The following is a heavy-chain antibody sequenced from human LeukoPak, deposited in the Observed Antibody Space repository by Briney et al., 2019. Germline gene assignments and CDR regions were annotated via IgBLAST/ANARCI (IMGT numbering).Heavy chain of an antibody. J-gene: IGHJ6*02. Sequence: PGGSLRLSCAASGFTFSTYAMSWVRQAPGKGLEWVSTIIDSGATTYYAESVEGRFTISRDNSKNTLYLQMNSLRAEDTALYYCVKYTIYYFGMDVWGQGTTVTVSS. V-gene: IGHV3-23*01. CDR2: IIDSGATT. D-gene: IGHD5-24*01. CDR3: VKYTIYYFGMDV. CDR1: GFTFSTYA.